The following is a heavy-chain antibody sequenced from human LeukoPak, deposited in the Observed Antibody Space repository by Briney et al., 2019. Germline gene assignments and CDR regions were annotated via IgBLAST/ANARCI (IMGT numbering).Heavy chain of an antibody. D-gene: IGHD2-2*01. CDR3: TIVVVPAATNYPPYYYYGMDV. CDR2: IYSGGST. J-gene: IGHJ6*02. Sequence: PGGSLRLSCAASGFTFSSNYMSWVRQAPGKGLEWVSVIYSGGSTYYADSMKGRFTISRDNSKNTLYLQMNSLRAEDTAVYYCTIVVVPAATNYPPYYYYGMDVWGQGTTVTVSS. V-gene: IGHV3-53*01. CDR1: GFTFSSNY.